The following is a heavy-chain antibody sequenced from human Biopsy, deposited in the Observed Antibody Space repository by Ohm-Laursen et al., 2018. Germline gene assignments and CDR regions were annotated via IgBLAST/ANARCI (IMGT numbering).Heavy chain of an antibody. CDR3: ARWTPEYDSSRYYLDAFDI. V-gene: IGHV4-4*07. D-gene: IGHD3-22*01. CDR1: GGSLSSYY. J-gene: IGHJ3*02. Sequence: SETLSLTCTVSGGSLSSYYWSWIRQPAGKGLEWIGRIYSSGSTNYNPSLKSRVTLSMDTSKRQFSLKLSFVTAADTAVYYCARWTPEYDSSRYYLDAFDIRGQGTKVTVSS. CDR2: IYSSGST.